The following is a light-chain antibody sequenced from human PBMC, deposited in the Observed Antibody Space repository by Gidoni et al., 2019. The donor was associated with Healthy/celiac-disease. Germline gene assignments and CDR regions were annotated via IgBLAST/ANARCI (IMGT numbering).Light chain of an antibody. J-gene: IGLJ2*01. Sequence: QSALTQPASVSGSPGQSITLSCTGTSSDVGGYNYVSWYQQHPGKAPKLMIYEVSNRPSGVSNRFSGSKSGNTASLTISGLQAEDEADYYCSSYTSIVVFGGGTKLTVL. V-gene: IGLV2-14*01. CDR2: EVS. CDR1: SSDVGGYNY. CDR3: SSYTSIVV.